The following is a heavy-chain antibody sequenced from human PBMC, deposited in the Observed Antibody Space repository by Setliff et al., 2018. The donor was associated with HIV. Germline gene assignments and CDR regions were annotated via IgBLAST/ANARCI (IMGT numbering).Heavy chain of an antibody. CDR2: ISGSGGST. V-gene: IGHV3-23*01. CDR3: AKALWFGDYYYYYGMDV. Sequence: PGGSLRLSCAASGFTFSSYAMSWVRQAPGKGLEWVSAISGSGGSTYYADSVKGRFTISRDNSKNTLYLQMNSLRAEDTAVYYCAKALWFGDYYYYYGMDVWGQGTTVTVSS. CDR1: GFTFSSYA. D-gene: IGHD3-10*01. J-gene: IGHJ6*02.